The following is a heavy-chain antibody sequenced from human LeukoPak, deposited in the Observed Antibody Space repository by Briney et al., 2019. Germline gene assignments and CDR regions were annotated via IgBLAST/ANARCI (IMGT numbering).Heavy chain of an antibody. D-gene: IGHD3-22*01. CDR3: ARDSTPYYYDSSGDAFDI. J-gene: IGHJ3*02. CDR2: ISSSSSYI. Sequence: PGGSLRLSCAASGFTFSSYSMNWVRQAPGNGLEWVSSISSSSSYIYYADPVKGRFTIPRDNAKNSLYLQMNSLRAEDTAVYYCARDSTPYYYDSSGDAFDIWGQGTMVTVSS. V-gene: IGHV3-21*01. CDR1: GFTFSSYS.